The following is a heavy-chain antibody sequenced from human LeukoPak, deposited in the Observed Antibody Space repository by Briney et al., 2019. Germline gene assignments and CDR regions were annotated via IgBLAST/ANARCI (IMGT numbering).Heavy chain of an antibody. CDR3: ARDEGWLQLGFDY. CDR2: ISSSSSYI. D-gene: IGHD5-12*01. V-gene: IGHV3-21*01. J-gene: IGHJ4*02. CDR1: GFTFSSYS. Sequence: GSLRLSCAASGFTFSSYSMNWVRQAPGKGLEWVSSISSSSSYIYYADSVKGRFTISRDNAKNSLYLQMNSLRAEDTAVYYCARDEGWLQLGFDYWGQGTLVTVSS.